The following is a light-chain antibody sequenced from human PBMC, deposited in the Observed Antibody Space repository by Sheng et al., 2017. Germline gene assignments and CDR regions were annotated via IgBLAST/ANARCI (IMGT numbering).Light chain of an antibody. Sequence: EIVLTQSPATLSLSPGERATLSCRASQSVGTYLAWYQQKPGQPPRLLIYHASTRATGIPVRFSGSGSGRDFTLTISSLEPEDFAVYYCQQRSNWPPLAFGGGTKVEIK. CDR1: QSVGTY. CDR3: QQRSNWPPLA. V-gene: IGKV3-11*02. J-gene: IGKJ4*01. CDR2: HAS.